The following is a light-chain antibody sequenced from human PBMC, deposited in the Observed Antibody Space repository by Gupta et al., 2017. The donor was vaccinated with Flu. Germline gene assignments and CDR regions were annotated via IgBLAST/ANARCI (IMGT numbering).Light chain of an antibody. V-gene: IGLV3-1*01. CDR1: KLGNKN. Sequence: CSGDKLGNKNVCWYQQKPGQSPVLVIYQENKRPSGIPERFSGFNSGNTATLTISGTQAMDEADYYCQAWADITGVFGGGTKLTVL. CDR2: QEN. J-gene: IGLJ2*01. CDR3: QAWADITGV.